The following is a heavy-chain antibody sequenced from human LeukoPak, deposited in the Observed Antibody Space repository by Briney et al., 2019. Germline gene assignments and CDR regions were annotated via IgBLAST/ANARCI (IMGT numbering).Heavy chain of an antibody. V-gene: IGHV3-48*01. J-gene: IGHJ4*02. CDR1: GFTFSTYA. CDR3: ARFRTWGDKAFDY. D-gene: IGHD2-21*02. Sequence: GGSLRLSCAASGFTFSTYAMHWVRQAPGKGLEWVSYIGTTSGAIYYADSVKGQFTISRDSAENSLYLQMNSLRAEDTAVYYCARFRTWGDKAFDYWGQGTLVTVSS. CDR2: IGTTSGAI.